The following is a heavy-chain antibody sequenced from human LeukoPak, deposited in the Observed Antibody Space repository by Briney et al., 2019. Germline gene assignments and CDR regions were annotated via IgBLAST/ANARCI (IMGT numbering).Heavy chain of an antibody. J-gene: IGHJ5*02. CDR2: IYYSGST. D-gene: IGHD6-13*01. CDR1: GGSISSSSYY. Sequence: SETLSLTCTVSGGSISSSSYYWGWIRQPPGKGLEWIGSIYYSGSTYYNPSLKSRVTISVDTSKNQFSLKLSSVTAADTAVYYCAREYSSTSFDPWGQGTLVTVSS. CDR3: AREYSSTSFDP. V-gene: IGHV4-39*07.